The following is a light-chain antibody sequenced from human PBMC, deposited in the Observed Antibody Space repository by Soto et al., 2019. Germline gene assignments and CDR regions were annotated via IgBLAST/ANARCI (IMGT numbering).Light chain of an antibody. J-gene: IGKJ1*01. Sequence: EIVMTQSPVTLSVSPGERATLSCRASQNINNNLAWYQQKPGQAPRLLIYGASTRATGIPARFSGSGSGTEFTLTISSLQSEDFAVYYCQQYNNWPPWTFGQGTKVDIK. V-gene: IGKV3-15*01. CDR3: QQYNNWPPWT. CDR2: GAS. CDR1: QNINNN.